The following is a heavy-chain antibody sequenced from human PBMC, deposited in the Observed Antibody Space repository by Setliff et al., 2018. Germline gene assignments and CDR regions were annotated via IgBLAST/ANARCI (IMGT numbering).Heavy chain of an antibody. Sequence: GGSLRLSCAASGFSLSIFWMSWVRQAPGKGLEWVASIKQDGSDKYYVDSVKGRFTISRDNAKNSLYLQMNSLRAEDTAVYYCARETYYDFWSGYHDAFDIWGQGTMVTVSS. J-gene: IGHJ3*02. D-gene: IGHD3-3*01. CDR1: GFSLSIFW. V-gene: IGHV3-7*03. CDR3: ARETYYDFWSGYHDAFDI. CDR2: IKQDGSDK.